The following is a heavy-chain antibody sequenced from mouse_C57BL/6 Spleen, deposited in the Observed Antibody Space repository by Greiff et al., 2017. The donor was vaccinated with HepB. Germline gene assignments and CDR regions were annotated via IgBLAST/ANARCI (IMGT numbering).Heavy chain of an antibody. J-gene: IGHJ2*01. D-gene: IGHD1-1*01. CDR2: INPSNGGT. Sequence: QVHVKQPGTELVKPGASVKLSCKASGYTFTSYWMHWVKQRPGQGLEWIGNINPSNGGTNYNEKFKSKATLTVDKSSSTAYMQLSSLTSEDSAVYYCASFGGGSSPFGYWGQGTTLTVSS. CDR1: GYTFTSYW. V-gene: IGHV1-53*01. CDR3: ASFGGGSSPFGY.